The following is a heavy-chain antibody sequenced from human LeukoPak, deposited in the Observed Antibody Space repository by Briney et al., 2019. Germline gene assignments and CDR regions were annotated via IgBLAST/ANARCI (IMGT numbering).Heavy chain of an antibody. CDR3: AKGQNWGSVYFDY. D-gene: IGHD7-27*01. Sequence: GGSLRLSCAASGFTFSSYAMSWVRQAPGKGLEWVSAISGDGTYMMYADSVKGRRTISSGNSKSTLYLQMNSLRAEDTAVYYCAKGQNWGSVYFDYWGQGTLVTVSS. J-gene: IGHJ4*02. V-gene: IGHV3-23*01. CDR2: ISGDGTYM. CDR1: GFTFSSYA.